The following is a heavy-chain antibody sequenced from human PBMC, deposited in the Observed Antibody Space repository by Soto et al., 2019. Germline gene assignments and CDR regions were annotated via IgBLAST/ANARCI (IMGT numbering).Heavy chain of an antibody. CDR3: ARKASGLYYYGSGRFDYYYGMDV. V-gene: IGHV1-69*13. Sequence: ASVKVSCKASGGTFSSYAISWVRQAPGQGLEWMGGIIPIFGTANYAQKFQGRVTITADESTSTAYMELSSLRSEDTAVYYCARKASGLYYYGSGRFDYYYGMDVWGQGTTVTVSS. J-gene: IGHJ6*02. CDR1: GGTFSSYA. CDR2: IIPIFGTA. D-gene: IGHD3-10*01.